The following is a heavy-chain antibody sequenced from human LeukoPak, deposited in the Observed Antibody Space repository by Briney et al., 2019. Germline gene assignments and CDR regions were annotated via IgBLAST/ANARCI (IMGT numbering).Heavy chain of an antibody. CDR3: ASRTISGTGLYYYYYGMDV. Sequence: GESLKISCKGSGYSFSTYWIGWVRQMPGKGLEWMGRIDPSDSYTNYSPSFQGHVTISADKSISTAYLQWSSLKASDTAMYYCASRTISGTGLYYYYYGMDVWGQGTTVTVSS. D-gene: IGHD3-3*01. CDR1: GYSFSTYW. CDR2: IDPSDSYT. V-gene: IGHV5-10-1*01. J-gene: IGHJ6*02.